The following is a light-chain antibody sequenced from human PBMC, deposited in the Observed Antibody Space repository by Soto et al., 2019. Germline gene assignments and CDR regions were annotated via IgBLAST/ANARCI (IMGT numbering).Light chain of an antibody. V-gene: IGKV1-27*01. CDR1: QGIGNY. CDR3: QKYNSAPRT. Sequence: DIQMTQSPSSLSASLGDRVTITCRESQGIGNYLAWYQLQPGKVPKLLIYAASTLQSGVPSRFSGSGSGTDFTLTISSLQPEDVATYFCQKYNSAPRTFGQGTKVEI. J-gene: IGKJ1*01. CDR2: AAS.